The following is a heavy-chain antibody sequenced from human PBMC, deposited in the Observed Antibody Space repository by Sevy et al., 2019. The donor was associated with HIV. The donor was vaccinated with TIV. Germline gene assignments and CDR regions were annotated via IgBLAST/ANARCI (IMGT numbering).Heavy chain of an antibody. D-gene: IGHD2-2*01. Sequence: GGSLRLSCAASGFTFSSYEMNWVRQAPGNGLEWVSYISSSGSTIYYADSVKGRFTISRDNAKNSLYLQMNSLRAEDTAVYYCARESYCSSTSCYYFLPYYYYYGMDVWGQRTTVTVSS. CDR1: GFTFSSYE. CDR3: ARESYCSSTSCYYFLPYYYYYGMDV. J-gene: IGHJ6*02. CDR2: ISSSGSTI. V-gene: IGHV3-48*03.